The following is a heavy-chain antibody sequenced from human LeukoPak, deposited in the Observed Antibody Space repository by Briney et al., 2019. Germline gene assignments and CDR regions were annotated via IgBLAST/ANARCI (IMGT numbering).Heavy chain of an antibody. Sequence: GGSLRLSCAASRFIFSDYYMSWIRQAPGKGLEWVSYISTSGSTIYYADSVKGRFTISRDNAKNSLYLQMNSLRAEDTAVYYCARDPAEWFGELFDAFDIWGQGTMVTVSS. J-gene: IGHJ3*02. CDR1: RFIFSDYY. D-gene: IGHD3-10*01. CDR3: ARDPAEWFGELFDAFDI. CDR2: ISTSGSTI. V-gene: IGHV3-11*04.